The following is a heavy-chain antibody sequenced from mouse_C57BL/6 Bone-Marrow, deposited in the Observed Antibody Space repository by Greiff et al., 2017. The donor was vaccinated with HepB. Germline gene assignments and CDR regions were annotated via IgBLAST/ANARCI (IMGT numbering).Heavy chain of an antibody. CDR1: GFTFSSYG. J-gene: IGHJ3*01. CDR2: ISSGGSYT. D-gene: IGHD3-2*02. CDR3: ARHELRLRSAWFAY. V-gene: IGHV5-6*02. Sequence: DVKLVESGGDLVKPGGSLKLSCAASGFTFSSYGMSWVRQTPDKRLEWVATISSGGSYTYYPDSVKGRFTISRDNAKNTLYLQMSSLKSEDTAMYYCARHELRLRSAWFAYWGQGTLVTVSA.